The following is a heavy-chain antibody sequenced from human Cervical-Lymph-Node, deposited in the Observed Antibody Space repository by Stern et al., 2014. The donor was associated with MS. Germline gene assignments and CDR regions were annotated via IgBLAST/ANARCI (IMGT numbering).Heavy chain of an antibody. J-gene: IGHJ4*02. V-gene: IGHV3-33*01. CDR2: IWYDGSNP. Sequence: VQLVQSGGGVVQPGRSLRLSCAASGFSFSRYAMHWVRKGPGKGLEWVALIWYDGSNPYYADSVTGRFTISRDNFKNTLYLQMNSLRAEDTAVYYCASAYSSSHYYFDYWGQGTLVTVSS. CDR3: ASAYSSSHYYFDY. D-gene: IGHD6-13*01. CDR1: GFSFSRYA.